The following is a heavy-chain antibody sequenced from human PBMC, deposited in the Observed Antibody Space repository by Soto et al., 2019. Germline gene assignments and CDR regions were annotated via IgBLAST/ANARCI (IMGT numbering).Heavy chain of an antibody. Sequence: ASVKVSCKASGYTFTGYYMHWVRQAPGQGLEWMGWINLNSGGTNYAQKFQGWVTMTRDTSISTAYMELSRLRSDDTAVYYCASTVGATTGFDYWGQGTLVTVSS. CDR1: GYTFTGYY. CDR3: ASTVGATTGFDY. D-gene: IGHD1-26*01. CDR2: INLNSGGT. J-gene: IGHJ4*02. V-gene: IGHV1-2*04.